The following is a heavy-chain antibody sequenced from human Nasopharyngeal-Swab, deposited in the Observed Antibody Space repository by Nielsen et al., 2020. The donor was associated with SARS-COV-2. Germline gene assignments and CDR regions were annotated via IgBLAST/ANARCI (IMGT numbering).Heavy chain of an antibody. Sequence: GGSLRLSCVASGFTFSDYYMSWIRQAPGKGLEWVSYISNSGSSTNYADSVRGRFTISRDNAKNSLYLQMSSLRAEDTAVYYCATTRGLGPGGWFESWGQGTLVTVSS. CDR2: ISNSGSST. J-gene: IGHJ5*01. CDR1: GFTFSDYY. CDR3: ATTRGLGPGGWFES. V-gene: IGHV3-11*03. D-gene: IGHD1-1*01.